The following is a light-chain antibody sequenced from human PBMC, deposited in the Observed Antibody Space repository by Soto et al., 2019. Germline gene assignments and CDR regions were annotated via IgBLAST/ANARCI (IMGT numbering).Light chain of an antibody. J-gene: IGLJ1*01. Sequence: QSALTQPASVSGSPGQSITISCTGTSRNVGSYKLVSWYQQHPGKAPKLMIFEVNKRPSGVSNRFSGSKSGNTASLTISGLKVEDEDDYYCCSSGGSPTYVFGTGTKVTVL. CDR1: SRNVGSYKL. CDR3: CSSGGSPTYV. V-gene: IGLV2-23*02. CDR2: EVN.